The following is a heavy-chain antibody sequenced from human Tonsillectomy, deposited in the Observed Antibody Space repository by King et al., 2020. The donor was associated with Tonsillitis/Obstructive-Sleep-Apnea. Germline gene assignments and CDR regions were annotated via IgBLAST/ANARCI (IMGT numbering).Heavy chain of an antibody. CDR2: IYWDDDK. CDR1: GFSLSTSGVG. J-gene: IGHJ4*02. D-gene: IGHD3-3*01. V-gene: IGHV2-5*02. Sequence: ITLKESGPTLVKPTQTLTLTCTFSGFSLSTSGVGVGWIRQPPGKALEWLALIYWDDDKRYSPSLKSRLTITKDTSKNQVVLTMTNMDPVDTATYYCAHLKNTITIFGVVIMFDYWGQGTLVTVSS. CDR3: AHLKNTITIFGVVIMFDY.